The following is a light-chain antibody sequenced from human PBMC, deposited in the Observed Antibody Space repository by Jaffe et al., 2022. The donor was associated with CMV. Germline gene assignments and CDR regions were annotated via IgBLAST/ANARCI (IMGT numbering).Light chain of an antibody. CDR3: CSHAGSGTLV. Sequence: QSALTQPASVSGSPGQSITISCTGSISDIGSYKSVSWYQQHPGKVPKLIIFEVTKRPSGVSNRFSGFKSGNTASLTITGLQAEDEADYYCCSHAGSGTLVFGGGTRLTVL. CDR2: EVT. CDR1: ISDIGSYKS. V-gene: IGLV2-23*02. J-gene: IGLJ2*01.